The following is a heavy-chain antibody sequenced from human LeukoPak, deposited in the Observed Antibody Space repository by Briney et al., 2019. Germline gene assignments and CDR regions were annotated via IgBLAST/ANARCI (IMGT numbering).Heavy chain of an antibody. Sequence: PGGSLRLSCAASGLTFSSYWMHWVRHAPGKGLVWVLRSDGSTTTYADSVKGRFTISRDNAKNTLYLQMNSLRAEDTAVYYCARDRRLWNMDVWGTGTTVTISS. V-gene: IGHV3-74*01. CDR2: SDGSTT. CDR1: GLTFSSYW. CDR3: ARDRRLWNMDV. D-gene: IGHD4/OR15-4a*01. J-gene: IGHJ6*03.